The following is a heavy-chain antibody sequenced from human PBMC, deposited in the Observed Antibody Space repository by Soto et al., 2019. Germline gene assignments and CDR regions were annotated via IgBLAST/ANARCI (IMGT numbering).Heavy chain of an antibody. CDR2: RNAGSGNT. CDR1: GYTFTAYT. Sequence: QAQLVQSGAEMKKPGASVKVSCKATGYTFTAYTMNWVRQAPGQSLEWMGWRNAGSGNTKYSQNFQGRVSITRDTSASTVYMELTGLTSEDTAVYYCARDTETLGPRANDALDIWGQGTMVTVSS. V-gene: IGHV1-3*01. CDR3: ARDTETLGPRANDALDI. J-gene: IGHJ3*02. D-gene: IGHD3-16*01.